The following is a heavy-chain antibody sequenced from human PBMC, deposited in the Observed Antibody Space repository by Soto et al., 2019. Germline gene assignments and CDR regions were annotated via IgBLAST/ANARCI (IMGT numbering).Heavy chain of an antibody. V-gene: IGHV3-23*01. D-gene: IGHD6-6*01. J-gene: IGHJ4*02. Sequence: GGSLRLSCAASGFTSSSYWMHWVRQAPGKGLEWVSGISGSGVSTKYADSVKGRFTISRDNSKNTLYLQMNSLRAEDTAVYYCVKDLQYSSSWGFPYYFDYWGQGTLVTVSS. CDR1: GFTSSSYW. CDR2: ISGSGVST. CDR3: VKDLQYSSSWGFPYYFDY.